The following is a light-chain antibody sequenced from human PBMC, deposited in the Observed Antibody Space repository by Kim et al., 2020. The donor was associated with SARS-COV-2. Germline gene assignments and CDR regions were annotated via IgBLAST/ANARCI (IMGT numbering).Light chain of an antibody. J-gene: IGLJ3*02. CDR3: QTWGTGIRV. CDR2: VNSDGSH. Sequence: AAVKLTCTLSSGHTTSDIAWHQQQPWKGPRYLMKVNSDGSHNKGDGIPDRFSGSSSGAERYLTISSLQSEDEADYYCQTWGTGIRVFGGGTKLTVL. V-gene: IGLV4-69*01. CDR1: SGHTTSD.